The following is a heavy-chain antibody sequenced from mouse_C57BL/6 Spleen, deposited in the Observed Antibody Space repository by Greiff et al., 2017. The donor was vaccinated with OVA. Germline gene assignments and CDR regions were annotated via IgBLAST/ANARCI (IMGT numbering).Heavy chain of an antibody. V-gene: IGHV8-12*01. D-gene: IGHD1-1*01. CDR2: IYWDDDK. J-gene: IGHJ1*03. CDR1: GFSLSTSGMG. CDR3: ARSWTTVVASGWYFDV. Sequence: QVTLKVSGPGILQSSQTLSLTCSFSGFSLSTSGMGVSWIRQPSGKGLEWLAHIYWDDDKRYNPSLKSRHTISKDTSRNQVFLKITSVDTADTAAYYCARSWTTVVASGWYFDVWGTGTTVTVSS.